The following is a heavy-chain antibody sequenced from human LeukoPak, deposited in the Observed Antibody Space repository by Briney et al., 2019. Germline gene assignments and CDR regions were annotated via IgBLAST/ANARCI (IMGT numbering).Heavy chain of an antibody. CDR1: GFTFSSYS. Sequence: GGSLRLSCAASGFTFSSYSMNWVRQAPGKGLEWVSSISSSSYIYYADSVKGRFTISRDNAKNSLYLQMNSLRAEDTAEYYCARDRYYDSSGYYRDYWGQGTLVTVSS. CDR2: ISSSSYI. D-gene: IGHD3-22*01. CDR3: ARDRYYDSSGYYRDY. V-gene: IGHV3-21*01. J-gene: IGHJ4*02.